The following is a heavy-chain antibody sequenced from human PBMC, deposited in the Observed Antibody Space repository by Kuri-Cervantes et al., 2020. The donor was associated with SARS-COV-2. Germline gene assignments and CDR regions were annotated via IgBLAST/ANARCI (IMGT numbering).Heavy chain of an antibody. V-gene: IGHV3-74*01. J-gene: IGHJ6*02. CDR3: ARDRYDFWSGLGYYYYGMDV. CDR2: INSDGSST. D-gene: IGHD3-3*01. Sequence: GGSLRLSCAASGFTFSSYWMHWVRQAPGKGLVWVSRINSDGSSTSYADSVKGRFTISRDNAKNTLYLQMNSLRAGDTAVYYCARDRYDFWSGLGYYYYGMDVWGQGTTVTVSS. CDR1: GFTFSSYW.